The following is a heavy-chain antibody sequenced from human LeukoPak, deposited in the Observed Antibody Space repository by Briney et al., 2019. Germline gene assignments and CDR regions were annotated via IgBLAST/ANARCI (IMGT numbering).Heavy chain of an antibody. D-gene: IGHD2/OR15-2a*01. CDR2: VSHTGST. J-gene: IGHJ1*01. CDR1: GGSISSYY. CDR3: AWGTTSFHYF. V-gene: IGHV4-34*01. Sequence: SETLSLTCTVSGGSISSYYWSWIRQPPGKGLEWIGEVSHTGSTNFNPSLKSRATISIDRTKNQFSLKLTSVIAADTAVYYCAWGTTSFHYF.